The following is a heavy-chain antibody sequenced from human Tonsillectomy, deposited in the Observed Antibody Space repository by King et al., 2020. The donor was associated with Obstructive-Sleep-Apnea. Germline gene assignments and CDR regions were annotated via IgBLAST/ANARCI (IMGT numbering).Heavy chain of an antibody. CDR1: GFTFNTYG. D-gene: IGHD3-16*02. V-gene: IGHV3-30*18. J-gene: IGHJ4*02. CDR2: ISYDGSKK. Sequence: QLVQSGGGVVQPGRSLRLSCAASGFTFNTYGMHWVRQAPGKGLEWVAVISYDGSKKYYADSVQGRFTISRDNSKNTLYLQMNSLRAEDTAVHYCANDPDYIWGSYRYTGYFDYWGQGTLVTVSS. CDR3: ANDPDYIWGSYRYTGYFDY.